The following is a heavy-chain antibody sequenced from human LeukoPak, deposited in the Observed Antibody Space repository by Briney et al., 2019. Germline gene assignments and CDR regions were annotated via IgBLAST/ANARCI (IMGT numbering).Heavy chain of an antibody. V-gene: IGHV3-30-3*01. D-gene: IGHD4-11*01. CDR1: GFTFSSYA. CDR2: ILYDGSNK. CDR3: ARPTTASTIYEYYFDY. J-gene: IGHJ4*02. Sequence: PGGSLRISCAASGFTFSSYAMHWVRQAPGKGLEWVAIILYDGSNKYYADSVKGRFTISRDNSKNTLYLEMSSLRAEDTAAYYCARPTTASTIYEYYFDYWGQGTLVTVSS.